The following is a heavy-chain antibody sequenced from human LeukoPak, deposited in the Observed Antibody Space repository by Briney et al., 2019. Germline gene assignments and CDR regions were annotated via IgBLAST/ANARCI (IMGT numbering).Heavy chain of an antibody. CDR3: ARNSPKLFDY. J-gene: IGHJ4*02. CDR2: INPNSGGT. CDR1: GYTFTSYG. Sequence: GASVKVSCKASGYTFTSYGISWVRQAPGQGLEWMGWINPNSGGTNYAQKFQGRVTMTRDTSISTAYMELSRLRSDDTAVYYCARNSPKLFDYWGQGTLVTVSS. D-gene: IGHD2/OR15-2a*01. V-gene: IGHV1-2*02.